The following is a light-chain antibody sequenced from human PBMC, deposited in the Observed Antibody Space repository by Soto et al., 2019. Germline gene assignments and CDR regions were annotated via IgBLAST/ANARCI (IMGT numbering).Light chain of an antibody. CDR2: EVS. CDR3: SFYTRSRPYV. Sequence: QSALTQPPSVSGSPGQSVTISCTGTSSDVGSYNRVSWYQQPPGTAPKLMIYEVSNRPSGVPDRFSGSKSGNTASLTISGLQGEDEADFYCSFYTRSRPYVFGTGTKLTVL. CDR1: SSDVGSYNR. J-gene: IGLJ1*01. V-gene: IGLV2-18*01.